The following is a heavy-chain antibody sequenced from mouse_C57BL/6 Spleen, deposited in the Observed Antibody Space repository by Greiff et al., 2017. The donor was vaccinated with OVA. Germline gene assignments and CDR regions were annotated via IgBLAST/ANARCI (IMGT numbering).Heavy chain of an antibody. V-gene: IGHV5-17*01. CDR3: ARDSSGYLCWFAY. D-gene: IGHD3-2*02. CDR2: ISSGSSTL. J-gene: IGHJ3*01. Sequence: DVKLVESGGGLVKPGGSLKLSCAASGFTFSDYGMHWVRQAPEKGLEWVAYISSGSSTLYYADTVKGRFTISRDNDKNTLFLQMTSLRSEDTAMYYCARDSSGYLCWFAYWGQGTLVTVSA. CDR1: GFTFSDYG.